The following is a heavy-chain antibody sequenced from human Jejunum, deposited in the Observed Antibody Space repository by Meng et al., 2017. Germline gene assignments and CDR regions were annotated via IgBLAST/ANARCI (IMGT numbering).Heavy chain of an antibody. CDR3: ARGRYDNNWYINY. D-gene: IGHD1-1*01. CDR2: ISNDGSKK. J-gene: IGHJ4*02. V-gene: IGHV3-30*10. CDR1: GVNLSSYD. Sequence: QVRLVESGGGVVQPWGSLRFACAASGVNLSSYDMHWVHQAPGKGLEWVAIISNDGSKKYYTDSVKGRFTISRDNSKETLDVQMNSLRVEDTAVYYCARGRYDNNWYINYWGQGTLVTVSS.